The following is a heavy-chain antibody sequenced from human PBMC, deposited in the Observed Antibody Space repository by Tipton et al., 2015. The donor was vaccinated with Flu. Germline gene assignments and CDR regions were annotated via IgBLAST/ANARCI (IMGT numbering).Heavy chain of an antibody. CDR2: IYHSGST. CDR3: ARDITWDGGKLDY. V-gene: IGHV4-38-2*02. CDR1: GYSISSGYY. J-gene: IGHJ4*02. Sequence: LRLSCAVSGYSISSGYYWGWIRQPPGKGLEWIGSIYHSGSTYYNPSFKRRVTISVDTSKNQFSLKLSSVTAADTAVYYCARDITWDGGKLDYWGQGTLVTVSS. D-gene: IGHD3-16*01.